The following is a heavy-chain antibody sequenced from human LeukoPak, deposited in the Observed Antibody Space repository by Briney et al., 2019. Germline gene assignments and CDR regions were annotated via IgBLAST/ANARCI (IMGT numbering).Heavy chain of an antibody. Sequence: GGSLRLSCAASGFTFSSYEMNWVRQAPGEGLEWVSYISSSGSTIYYADSVKGRFTISRDNAKNSLYLQMNSLRAEDTAVYYCARGARKAGTGYYYYYGMDVWGQGTTVTVSS. CDR2: ISSSGSTI. D-gene: IGHD6-19*01. CDR1: GFTFSSYE. V-gene: IGHV3-48*03. CDR3: ARGARKAGTGYYYYYGMDV. J-gene: IGHJ6*02.